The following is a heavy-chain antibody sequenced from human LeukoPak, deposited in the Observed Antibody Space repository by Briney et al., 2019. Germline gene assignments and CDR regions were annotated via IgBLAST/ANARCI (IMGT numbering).Heavy chain of an antibody. D-gene: IGHD2-15*01. Sequence: SETLSLTCTVSGGSIRYYYWSWIRQSPGKGLEWIGYIYYNGSTNYNPSLKSRVTISVGMSKNQFSLKMSSVTAADTAVYYCARKGGLFDYWGQGRLVTVSS. J-gene: IGHJ4*02. CDR3: ARKGGLFDY. V-gene: IGHV4-59*01. CDR2: IYYNGST. CDR1: GGSIRYYY.